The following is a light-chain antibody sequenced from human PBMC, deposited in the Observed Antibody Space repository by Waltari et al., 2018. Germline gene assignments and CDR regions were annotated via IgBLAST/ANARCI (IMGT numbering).Light chain of an antibody. Sequence: AIQLTQSPSSLAASVGDRVTITCRASQGISSAVAWYQQKPGKVPNLLIYDASRLERGVPSRFSGSTSGTDFTLTISSLQSEDSAVYYCQQRSNWPPITFGQGTRLEIK. CDR1: QGISSA. J-gene: IGKJ5*01. V-gene: IGKV1D-13*01. CDR2: DAS. CDR3: QQRSNWPPIT.